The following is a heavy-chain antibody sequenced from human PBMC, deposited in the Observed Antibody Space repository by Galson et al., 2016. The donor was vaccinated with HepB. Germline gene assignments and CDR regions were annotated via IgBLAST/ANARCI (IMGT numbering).Heavy chain of an antibody. Sequence: SLRLSCAASGFTFSSYGMHWVRQAPGKGLEWVAVIWYDGSNEYYPDSVQGRFTISRDNSKNTLYLQMNSLRAEDTTVYYCARDQNPLGDYYHGMDVWGQGTTVTVSS. J-gene: IGHJ6*02. CDR2: IWYDGSNE. D-gene: IGHD7-27*01. V-gene: IGHV3-33*01. CDR3: ARDQNPLGDYYHGMDV. CDR1: GFTFSSYG.